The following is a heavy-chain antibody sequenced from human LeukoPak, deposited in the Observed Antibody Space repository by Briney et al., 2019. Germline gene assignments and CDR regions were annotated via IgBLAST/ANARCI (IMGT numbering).Heavy chain of an antibody. V-gene: IGHV3-9*01. CDR2: ISWNSGRI. CDR3: AKDISSSWSINAFDI. CDR1: RFTFDDYA. D-gene: IGHD6-13*01. J-gene: IGHJ3*02. Sequence: GGSLRLSCAASRFTFDDYAMHWVRQAPGKGLEWVPGISWNSGRIGYADSVKGRFTISRDNAKNSLYLQMNSLRAEDTALYYCAKDISSSWSINAFDIWGQGTMVTVSS.